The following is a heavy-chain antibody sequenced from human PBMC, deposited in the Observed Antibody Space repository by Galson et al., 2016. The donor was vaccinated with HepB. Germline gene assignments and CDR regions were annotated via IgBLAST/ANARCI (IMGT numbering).Heavy chain of an antibody. J-gene: IGHJ5*02. D-gene: IGHD2-2*01. Sequence: QSGAEVKKPGESLKISCKGSGYSFTNFWIGWVRQMPGKGLEWMGIIYPGDSDAKYSPSFQGQVAISADQSVSTAYLQWSSLKASDTAIYYCARSPQYCSGTICYGNWFDPWGQGTLVTVSS. V-gene: IGHV5-51*01. CDR1: GYSFTNFW. CDR2: IYPGDSDA. CDR3: ARSPQYCSGTICYGNWFDP.